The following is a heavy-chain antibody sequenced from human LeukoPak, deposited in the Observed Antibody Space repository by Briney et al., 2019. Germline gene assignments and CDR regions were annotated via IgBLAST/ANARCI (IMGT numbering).Heavy chain of an antibody. V-gene: IGHV4-34*01. CDR1: GGSFSGYY. CDR3: ARVRGGIRYFDL. J-gene: IGHJ2*01. CDR2: INHSGST. D-gene: IGHD3-16*01. Sequence: SETLSLTCAVYGGSFSGYYWSWIRQPPGKGLEWIGEINHSGSTNYNPSLKSRVTISVDTSKNQFSLKLSSVAAADTAVYYCARVRGGIRYFDLWGRGTLVTVSS.